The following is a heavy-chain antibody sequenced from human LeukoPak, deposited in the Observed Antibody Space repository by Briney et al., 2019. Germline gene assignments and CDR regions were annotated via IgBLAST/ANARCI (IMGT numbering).Heavy chain of an antibody. Sequence: PGGSLRLSCAASGFTFSSYAMHWVPQAPGKGLEWVAVISYDGSNKYYADSVKGRFTISRDNSKNTLYLQMNSLSAEDTAVYYCARGGGGGYLFDYWGQGTLVTVSS. J-gene: IGHJ4*02. CDR2: ISYDGSNK. CDR1: GFTFSSYA. V-gene: IGHV3-30-3*01. CDR3: ARGGGGGYLFDY. D-gene: IGHD3-22*01.